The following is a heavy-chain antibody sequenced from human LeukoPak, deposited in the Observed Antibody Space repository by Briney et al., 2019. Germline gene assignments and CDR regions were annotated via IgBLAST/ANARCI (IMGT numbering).Heavy chain of an antibody. Sequence: GGSLRLSCAASGFTLSSYAMSWVRQAPGKGLEWVSSINGRDGRTYYADSVRGRFSISSDNSKNTLFLQMNSLRAEDTAVYYCARGEAFAFDMWGQGTVVTVSS. CDR2: INGRDGRT. CDR3: ARGEAFAFDM. J-gene: IGHJ3*02. V-gene: IGHV3-23*01. CDR1: GFTLSSYA.